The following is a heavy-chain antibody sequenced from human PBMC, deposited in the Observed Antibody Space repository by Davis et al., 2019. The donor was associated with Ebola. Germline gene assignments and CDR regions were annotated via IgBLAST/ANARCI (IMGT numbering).Heavy chain of an antibody. CDR1: GGSISSGGYY. CDR3: ARVYCSSTSCYSHNWFDP. J-gene: IGHJ5*02. CDR2: IYYSGST. D-gene: IGHD2-2*01. Sequence: MPSETLSLACTVSGGSISSGGYYWSWIRQHPGKGLEWIGYIYYSGSTYYNPSLKSRVTISVDTSKNQFSLKLSSVTAADTAVYYCARVYCSSTSCYSHNWFDPWGQGTLVTVSS. V-gene: IGHV4-31*03.